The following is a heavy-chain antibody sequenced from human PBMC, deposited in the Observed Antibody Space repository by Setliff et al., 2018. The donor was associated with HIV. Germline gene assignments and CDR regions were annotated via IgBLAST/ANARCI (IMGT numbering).Heavy chain of an antibody. CDR2: IIPILGIA. CDR1: GGTFSSYA. J-gene: IGHJ4*02. CDR3: ARGQLVEPFDY. V-gene: IGHV1-69*10. D-gene: IGHD6-13*01. Sequence: SVKVSCKASGGTFSSYAISWVRQAPGQGLEWMGGIIPILGIANYAQKFQGRVTITADESTSTAYMELRSLRSDDTAVYYCARGQLVEPFDYWGQGTLVTVPQ.